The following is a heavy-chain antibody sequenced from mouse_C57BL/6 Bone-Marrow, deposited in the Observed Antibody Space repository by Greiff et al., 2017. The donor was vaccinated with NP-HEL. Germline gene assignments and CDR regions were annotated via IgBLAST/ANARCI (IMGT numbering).Heavy chain of an antibody. CDR1: GFNIKDYY. J-gene: IGHJ3*01. CDR3: ARAVGFAY. CDR2: IDPEDGET. Sequence: VQLQQSGAELVKPGASVKLSCTASGFNIKDYYMHWVKQRTEQGLEWIGRIDPEDGETKYAPKFQDKATITADTSSNTAYLQLSSLTSEDTAVYYCARAVGFAYWGQGTLVTVSA. D-gene: IGHD1-1*01. V-gene: IGHV14-2*01.